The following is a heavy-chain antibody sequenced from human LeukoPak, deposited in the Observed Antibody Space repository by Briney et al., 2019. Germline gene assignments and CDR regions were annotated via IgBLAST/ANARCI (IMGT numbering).Heavy chain of an antibody. CDR2: INPNSGGT. Sequence: ASVKVSCKASGCTFTGYYMHWVRQAPGQGLEWMGWINPNSGGTNYAQKFQGRVTMTRDTSISTAYMELSRLRSDDTAVYYCARDRRVYYYDSSGHRRNMDVWGKGTTVTVSS. D-gene: IGHD3-22*01. J-gene: IGHJ6*03. CDR1: GCTFTGYY. CDR3: ARDRRVYYYDSSGHRRNMDV. V-gene: IGHV1-2*02.